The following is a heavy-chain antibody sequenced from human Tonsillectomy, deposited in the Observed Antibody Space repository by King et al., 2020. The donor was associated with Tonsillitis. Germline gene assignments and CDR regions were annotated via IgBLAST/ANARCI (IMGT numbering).Heavy chain of an antibody. Sequence: VQLVESGGDLVKPGRSLRLSCTASGFTFDDYAMSWFRQAPGKGLEWIGFIRRKPYGGTTEYAASVRARFTISRDDSKTIAYLQMNSLNTEDTAVYYCARGDSGDYVDYWGQGTLVTVSA. CDR1: GFTFDDYA. V-gene: IGHV3-49*05. D-gene: IGHD4-17*01. CDR3: ARGDSGDYVDY. CDR2: IRRKPYGGTT. J-gene: IGHJ4*02.